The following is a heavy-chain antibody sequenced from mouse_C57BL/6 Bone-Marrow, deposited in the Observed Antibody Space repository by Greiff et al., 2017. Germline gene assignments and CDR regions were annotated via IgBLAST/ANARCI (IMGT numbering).Heavy chain of an antibody. CDR3: ARPYYSNYWYFDF. J-gene: IGHJ1*03. V-gene: IGHV1-55*01. D-gene: IGHD2-5*01. Sequence: QVQLKQPGAELVKPGASVKMSCKASGYTFTSYWITWVKQRPGQGLEWIGDIYPGSGSTKYNEKFKSKATLTVDTSSSTAYMQLSSLTSEDSAVYDGARPYYSNYWYFDFWGTGTTVTVSS. CDR2: IYPGSGST. CDR1: GYTFTSYW.